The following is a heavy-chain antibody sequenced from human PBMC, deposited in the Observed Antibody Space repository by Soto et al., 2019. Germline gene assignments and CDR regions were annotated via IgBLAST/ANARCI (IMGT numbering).Heavy chain of an antibody. CDR1: GCSFNFYA. D-gene: IGHD5-18*01. CDR2: ISNDGSSE. J-gene: IGHJ2*01. CDR3: VRDSGANYGTFWYFDL. Sequence: QVQLVESGGGVVQPGRSLRISCAATGCSFNFYAMYWVRQAPGKGLEWVAMISNDGSSENYADSVRGRFIISRDNYKKTLFLQMNSLRPEDTATYYCVRDSGANYGTFWYFDLWGRGTLVTVSS. V-gene: IGHV3-30-3*01.